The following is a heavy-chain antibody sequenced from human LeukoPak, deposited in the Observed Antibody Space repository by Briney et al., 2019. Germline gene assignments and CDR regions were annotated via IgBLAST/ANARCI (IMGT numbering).Heavy chain of an antibody. CDR3: ARDSPYYDFWSGYLRFDY. CDR1: GYTFTSYG. CDR2: IIAYNGNT. J-gene: IGHJ4*02. Sequence: ASVKVSCKASGYTFTSYGISWVRQAPGQGLEWMGWIIAYNGNTNYAQKLQGRVTMTTDTSTSTACMELRSLRSDDTAVYYCARDSPYYDFWSGYLRFDYWGQGTLVTVSS. V-gene: IGHV1-18*01. D-gene: IGHD3-3*01.